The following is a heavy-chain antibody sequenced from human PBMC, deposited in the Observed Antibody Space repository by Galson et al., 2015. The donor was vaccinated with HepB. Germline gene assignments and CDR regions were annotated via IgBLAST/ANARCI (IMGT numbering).Heavy chain of an antibody. CDR2: IGSSGTVI. V-gene: IGHV3-48*02. J-gene: IGHJ4*02. CDR1: GFTFSNYG. Sequence: SLRLSCAASGFTFSNYGMNWVRQAPGKGLEWVSYIGSSGTVIYYADSVKGRFTISRVNAKNSLFLQMSSLRDEDTAVYYCARIEGADHIMATGEFDYWGQGNLVTVSS. D-gene: IGHD5-12*01. CDR3: ARIEGADHIMATGEFDY.